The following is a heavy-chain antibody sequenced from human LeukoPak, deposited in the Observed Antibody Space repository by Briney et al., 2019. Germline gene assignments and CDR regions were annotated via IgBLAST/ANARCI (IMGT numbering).Heavy chain of an antibody. CDR1: GFTFSSYA. J-gene: IGHJ4*02. Sequence: GGSLRLSCAASGFTFSSYAMSWVRQAPGKGLEWLSAISGSGGSTYYADTVKGRFTISRDNSKNTLYLQMNSLRAEDTAVYYCASRYCSGGSCYSVDYWGQGTLVTVSS. CDR2: ISGSGGST. CDR3: ASRYCSGGSCYSVDY. D-gene: IGHD2-15*01. V-gene: IGHV3-23*01.